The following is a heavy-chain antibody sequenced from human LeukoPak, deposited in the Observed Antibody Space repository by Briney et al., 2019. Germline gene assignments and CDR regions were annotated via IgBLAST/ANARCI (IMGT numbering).Heavy chain of an antibody. D-gene: IGHD3-9*01. CDR2: IYPGDSDT. J-gene: IGHJ3*02. Sequence: GESLKTSCKGSGYSFTSYWIGWVRQMPGKGLEWMGTIYPGDSDTRYSPSFQGQVTISADKSISTAYLQWSSLKASDTAMYYCARQSYDILTGYFGAFDIWGQGTMVTVSS. CDR3: ARQSYDILTGYFGAFDI. CDR1: GYSFTSYW. V-gene: IGHV5-51*01.